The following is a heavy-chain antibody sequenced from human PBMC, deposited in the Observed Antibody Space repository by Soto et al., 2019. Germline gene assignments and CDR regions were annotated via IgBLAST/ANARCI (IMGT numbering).Heavy chain of an antibody. D-gene: IGHD3-16*02. Sequence: TSENLSLTCTVSGGFLSRGGYFWSWIRQHPGKGLEWIGYIYYSGSTYYNPSLKSRVTISVDTSKNQFSLKLSSVTAADTAVYYCARAVISRGMTYYYYMDVWGKGTTVTVSS. J-gene: IGHJ6*03. CDR1: GGFLSRGGYF. CDR2: IYYSGST. CDR3: ARAVISRGMTYYYYMDV. V-gene: IGHV4-31*03.